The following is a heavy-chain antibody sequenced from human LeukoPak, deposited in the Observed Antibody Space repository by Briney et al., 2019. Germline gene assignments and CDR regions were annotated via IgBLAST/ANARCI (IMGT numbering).Heavy chain of an antibody. CDR3: AKEGYYDSSAYYYVDGAFDI. D-gene: IGHD3-22*01. V-gene: IGHV3-30*04. J-gene: IGHJ3*02. Sequence: GGSLRLSCAASGLTFSSYAMHWVRQAPGKGLEWVAVISYDGTNKYYADSVKGRFTISRDNSKNTLYLQMNSLRAEDTAVYYCAKEGYYDSSAYYYVDGAFDIWGQGTMVTVSS. CDR2: ISYDGTNK. CDR1: GLTFSSYA.